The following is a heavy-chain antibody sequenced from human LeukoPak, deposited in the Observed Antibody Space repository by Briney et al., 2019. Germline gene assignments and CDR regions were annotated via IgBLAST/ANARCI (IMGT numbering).Heavy chain of an antibody. CDR3: AREEYYYGSGSLPPGYYGMDV. CDR1: GFTFSSYS. D-gene: IGHD3-10*01. Sequence: PGGSLRLSCAASGFTFSSYSMNWVRQAPGKGLEWVSYISSSSSTIYYADSVKGRFTISRDNAKNSLYLQMNSLRAEDTAVYYCAREEYYYGSGSLPPGYYGMDVWGQGTTVTVSS. CDR2: ISSSSSTI. J-gene: IGHJ6*02. V-gene: IGHV3-48*04.